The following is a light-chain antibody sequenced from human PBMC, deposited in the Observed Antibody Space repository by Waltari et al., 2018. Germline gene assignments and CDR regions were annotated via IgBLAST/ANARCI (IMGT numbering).Light chain of an antibody. CDR3: MQALQTPLT. V-gene: IGKV2-28*01. Sequence: DIVMTQSPLYLPVTPGEPASISCRSSQSLLHSNGYNYLDWYLQKPVQSPQLLIYLGSNRASGVPDRFSGSGSGTDFTLKISRVEAEDVGVYYCMQALQTPLTFGQGTKVEIK. CDR2: LGS. CDR1: QSLLHSNGYNY. J-gene: IGKJ1*01.